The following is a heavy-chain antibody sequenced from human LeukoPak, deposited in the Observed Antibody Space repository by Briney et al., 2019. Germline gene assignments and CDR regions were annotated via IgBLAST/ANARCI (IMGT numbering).Heavy chain of an antibody. CDR3: ARDLNWGAGALDI. V-gene: IGHV3-21*01. J-gene: IGHJ3*02. CDR1: GFAFSSYS. D-gene: IGHD7-27*01. Sequence: PGESLRLSCAASGFAFSSYSMIWVRQAPGKGLEWVSSINVSPAYISYADSVKGRFTISRDNAKNSLYLQMNSLRAEDTAVYLCARDLNWGAGALDIWGQGTMVTVFS. CDR2: INVSPAYI.